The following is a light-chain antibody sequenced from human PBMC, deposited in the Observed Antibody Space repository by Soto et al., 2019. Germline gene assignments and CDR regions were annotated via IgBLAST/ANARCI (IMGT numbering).Light chain of an antibody. V-gene: IGLV2-11*01. J-gene: IGLJ1*01. Sequence: QSVLTQPRSVSGSPGQSVTISCTGTSSDVGGYNYVSWYQQHPGKAPKLMIYDVSKRPSGVPDRFSGSKSGNTASLTISGLQAEDEADYYRCSYAGSYVFGTGTKVT. CDR3: CSYAGSYV. CDR2: DVS. CDR1: SSDVGGYNY.